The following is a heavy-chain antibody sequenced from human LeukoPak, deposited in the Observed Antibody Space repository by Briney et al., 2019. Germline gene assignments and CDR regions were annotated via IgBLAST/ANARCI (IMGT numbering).Heavy chain of an antibody. Sequence: SQTLSLTCAISGDSVSSNSAAWNWIRQSPSRVLEWLGRTYYRSKWYNGYAVSVKSRVTINPDSSKNQFSLQLNSVTPEDTAVYYCARVFSSAYDTSFDYWGQGTLVTVSS. CDR3: ARVFSSAYDTSFDY. V-gene: IGHV6-1*01. J-gene: IGHJ4*02. CDR2: TYYRSKWYN. D-gene: IGHD5-12*01. CDR1: GDSVSSNSAA.